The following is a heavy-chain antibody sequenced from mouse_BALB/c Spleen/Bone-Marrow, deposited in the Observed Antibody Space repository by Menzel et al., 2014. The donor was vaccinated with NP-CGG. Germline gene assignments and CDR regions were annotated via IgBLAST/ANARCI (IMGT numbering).Heavy chain of an antibody. CDR2: INPESSTI. CDR1: GFDFRRYW. D-gene: IGHD2-3*01. V-gene: IGHV4-1*02. CDR3: ARLGYYGYFVD. Sequence: EVQVEESGGGLVQPGGSLKLSCAASGFDFRRYWMSWVRQDPGKGLEWIGEINPESSTINYTPSLKDKFIISRDNAKNTPYLQMSKVRSEDTALYYCARLGYYGYFVDWGQGTTLTVSS. J-gene: IGHJ2*01.